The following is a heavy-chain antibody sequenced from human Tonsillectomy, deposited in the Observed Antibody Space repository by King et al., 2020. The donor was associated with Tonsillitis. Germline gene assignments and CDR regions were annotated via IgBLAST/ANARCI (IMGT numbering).Heavy chain of an antibody. CDR1: GFTFSNYA. CDR3: ASLPYDTNGNPGLFFDL. J-gene: IGHJ2*01. Sequence: VQLVESGGGVVQPGRSLRLSCVASGFTFSNYAMHWVRQAPGKGLEWVAIISDDGSNKYYAASVKGRFPISRDNSMNTLYLQMNSLRAEDTSVYYCASLPYDTNGNPGLFFDLWGRGTLVTVSS. CDR2: ISDDGSNK. V-gene: IGHV3-30*04. D-gene: IGHD2-8*01.